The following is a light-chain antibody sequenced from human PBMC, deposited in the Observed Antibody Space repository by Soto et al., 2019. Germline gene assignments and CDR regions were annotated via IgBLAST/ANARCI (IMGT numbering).Light chain of an antibody. J-gene: IGLJ3*02. V-gene: IGLV2-11*01. CDR1: SSDVGAHNY. Sequence: QSALTQPRSVSGSPGQSVTISCTGTSSDVGAHNYVSWYQQHPGKAPKLIIYDVTKRPSGVPDRFSGSKSGNTASLTISGLQAEDEADYYCCSYAGNSYAGIYNVLFGGGTKLTVL. CDR3: CSYAGNSYAGIYNVL. CDR2: DVT.